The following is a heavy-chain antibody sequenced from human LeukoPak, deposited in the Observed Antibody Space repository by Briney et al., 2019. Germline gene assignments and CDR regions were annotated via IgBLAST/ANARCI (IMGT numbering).Heavy chain of an antibody. D-gene: IGHD5-18*01. J-gene: IGHJ4*02. CDR2: INPNSGGT. CDR1: GYTFTGYY. Sequence: ASVKVSSKASGYTFTGYYMHWVRQAPGQGLEWMGRINPNSGGTNYAQKFQGRVTMTRDTSISTAYMELSRLRSDDTAVYYCARVYSYDYYFDYWGQGTLVTVSS. CDR3: ARVYSYDYYFDY. V-gene: IGHV1-2*06.